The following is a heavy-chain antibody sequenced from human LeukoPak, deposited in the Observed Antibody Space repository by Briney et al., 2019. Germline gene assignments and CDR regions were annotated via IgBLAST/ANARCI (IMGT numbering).Heavy chain of an antibody. CDR1: GFTFSRYW. J-gene: IGHJ4*02. CDR2: IDSDGTNR. D-gene: IGHD3/OR15-3a*01. V-gene: IGHV3-74*01. CDR3: EGRGTGLPEY. Sequence: GGSLRLSCAASGFTFSRYWMHWVRQAPGKGLVWVSRIDSDGTNRDYADSVKGRFTISRDNAKNTVYLQMNSLRDKDTAVYYGEGRGTGLPEYWGQGSLVTVFS.